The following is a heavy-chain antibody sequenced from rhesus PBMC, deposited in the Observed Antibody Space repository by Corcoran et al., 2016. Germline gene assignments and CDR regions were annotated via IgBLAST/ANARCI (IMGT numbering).Heavy chain of an antibody. V-gene: IGHV4-169*02. D-gene: IGHD6-37*01. CDR2: IYGSGSST. Sequence: QLQLQESGPGLVKPSETLSVTCAVSGGSISSSYWSWIRQAPGKGLEWIGYIYGSGSSTNYNPSLKSRVTLSVDTSKNQLSLKLSSVTAADTAVYYCASDSGGWSLGLDSWGQGVVVTVSS. CDR3: ASDSGGWSLGLDS. J-gene: IGHJ6*01. CDR1: GGSISSSY.